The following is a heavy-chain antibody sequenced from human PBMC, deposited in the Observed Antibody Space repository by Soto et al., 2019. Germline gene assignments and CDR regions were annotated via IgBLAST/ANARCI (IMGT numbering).Heavy chain of an antibody. V-gene: IGHV2-5*02. J-gene: IGHJ3*02. CDR3: ARSRAAWVNAYDI. D-gene: IGHD1-26*01. CDR1: GFSLSTSGVG. Sequence: QITLKESGPTLVNPTQTLTLTCTYSGFSLSTSGVGVGWIRQPPGKALEWLAIFFWDDDTRYSLSLKSRLTITKDTSRHQVVLTMTNVDPTDTGTYYCARSRAAWVNAYDIWGQGTMVSVSP. CDR2: FFWDDDT.